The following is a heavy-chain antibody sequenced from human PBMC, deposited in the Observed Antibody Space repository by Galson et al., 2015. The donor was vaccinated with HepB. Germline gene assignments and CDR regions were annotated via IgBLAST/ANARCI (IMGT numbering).Heavy chain of an antibody. D-gene: IGHD1-26*01. V-gene: IGHV3-21*06. J-gene: IGHJ4*02. Sequence: SLRLSCAASGFTFSSYTMDWVRQAPGMGLEWASSISRSSNYIFYADSVNGRFTISRDNAKNSLYLQMNSLRAEDTAVYYCARQVGIGSGSTDYWGQGTLVSVSS. CDR1: GFTFSSYT. CDR3: ARQVGIGSGSTDY. CDR2: ISRSSNYI.